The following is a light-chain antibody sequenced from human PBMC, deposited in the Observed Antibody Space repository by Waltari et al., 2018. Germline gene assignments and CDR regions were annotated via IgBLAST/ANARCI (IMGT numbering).Light chain of an antibody. CDR2: DKN. CDR1: SLRSYY. CDR3: HSRDASGVGGS. J-gene: IGLJ2*01. V-gene: IGLV3-19*01. Sequence: SSELTQDPAVSVAMGQTVRITCQGDSLRSYYASWYQQRPGQAPRLVRYDKNNRPSGVPYRFSGSSSHNTASLTITGAQAEDEASYYCHSRDASGVGGSFGGGTKLTVL.